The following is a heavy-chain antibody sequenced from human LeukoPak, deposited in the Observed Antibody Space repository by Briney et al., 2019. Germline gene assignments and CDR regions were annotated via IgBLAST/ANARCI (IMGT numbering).Heavy chain of an antibody. V-gene: IGHV3-7*01. CDR3: SKVHYGLEV. Sequence: GGSLRLSCAASGLIFSSYWMSWVRQAPGKGLEWVANIKRDGSEKYYVDSGKGRFTISRYNAENTLYLQMNSLRDEDRALYYCSKVHYGLEVWGQGTTVTVSS. CDR1: GLIFSSYW. CDR2: IKRDGSEK. J-gene: IGHJ6*02.